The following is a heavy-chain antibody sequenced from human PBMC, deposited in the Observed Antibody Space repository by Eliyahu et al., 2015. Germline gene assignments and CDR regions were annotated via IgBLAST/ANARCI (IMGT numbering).Heavy chain of an antibody. CDR1: GXTVSXXX. V-gene: IGHV3-66*04. Sequence: EVQLVESGGGLVQPGGSLXLSCAASGXTVSXXXMXWVRQAPGKGLGWVSVIYSGGSTYYADSVKGRFTISRDNSKNTLYLQMNSLRAEDTAVYYCARHLYYYDSSGYSPDAFDIWGQGTMVTVSS. CDR3: ARHLYYYDSSGYSPDAFDI. CDR2: IYSGGST. J-gene: IGHJ3*02. D-gene: IGHD3-22*01.